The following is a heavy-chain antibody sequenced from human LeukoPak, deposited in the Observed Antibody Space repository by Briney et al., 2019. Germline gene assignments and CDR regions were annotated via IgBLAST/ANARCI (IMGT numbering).Heavy chain of an antibody. Sequence: SETLSLTCAVYGGSFSGYYWSWIRQPPGKGLEWIGEINHSGSTNYNPSLKSRVTISVDTSKNQFSLKLSSVTAADTAVYYCARRSWFGAYYMDVWGKGTTVTISS. CDR3: ARRSWFGAYYMDV. D-gene: IGHD3-10*01. CDR1: GGSFSGYY. CDR2: INHSGST. J-gene: IGHJ6*03. V-gene: IGHV4-34*01.